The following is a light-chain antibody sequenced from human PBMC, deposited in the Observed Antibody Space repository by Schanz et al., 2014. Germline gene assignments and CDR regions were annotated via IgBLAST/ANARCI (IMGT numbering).Light chain of an antibody. V-gene: IGKV3-15*01. CDR3: QQYGNSPRT. CDR2: GAS. Sequence: ETAMTQSPATLSVSPGERATLSCRASQSVSANLAWYQQKPGQAPRLLIYGASTRATGIPARFSGSGSGTEFTLTISSLQSEDFAVYYCQQYGNSPRTFGQGTKVEIK. CDR1: QSVSAN. J-gene: IGKJ1*01.